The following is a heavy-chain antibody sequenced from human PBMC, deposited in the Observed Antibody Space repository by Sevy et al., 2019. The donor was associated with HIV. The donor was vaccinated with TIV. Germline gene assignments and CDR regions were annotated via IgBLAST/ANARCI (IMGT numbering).Heavy chain of an antibody. CDR3: AKDVVVGYYDSSGYSDH. J-gene: IGHJ4*02. D-gene: IGHD3-22*01. CDR2: INSGGGST. V-gene: IGHV3-23*01. Sequence: GGSLRLSCAASGFTFTEFVMSWVRQAPGKGLEWVSTINSGGGSTYYADSVNGRFTISRDNSQNTLDLQMNSLRAEDTDVYYCAKDVVVGYYDSSGYSDHWGQGTLVTVSS. CDR1: GFTFTEFV.